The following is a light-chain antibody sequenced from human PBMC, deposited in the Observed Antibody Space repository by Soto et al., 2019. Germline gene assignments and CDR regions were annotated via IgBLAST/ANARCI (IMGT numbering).Light chain of an antibody. J-gene: IGKJ1*01. CDR2: DAS. CDR1: QSISSW. CDR3: QQYKSYPWT. Sequence: DIQMTQSPSTLSASVGDRVTITCRASQSISSWLAWYQQKPGKAPKLLIYDASSLESGVPSRFSGSGSGTEFSLTISSLQPDDFATYCCQQYKSYPWTFGQGTKVEIK. V-gene: IGKV1-5*01.